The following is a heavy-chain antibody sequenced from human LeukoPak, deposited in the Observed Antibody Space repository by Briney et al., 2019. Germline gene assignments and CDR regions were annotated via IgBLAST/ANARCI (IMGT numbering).Heavy chain of an antibody. CDR3: AKNIGGLDY. CDR2: IRSKTYGGTT. J-gene: IGHJ4*02. V-gene: IGHV3-49*04. D-gene: IGHD3-10*01. Sequence: GGSLRLSCTASGFTFGDYAMSWVRQAPGKGLEWVGFIRSKTYGGTTEYAASVKGRFTISRDDSKSIASLQMNSLKTEDTAIYYCAKNIGGLDYWGQGTLVTVSS. CDR1: GFTFGDYA.